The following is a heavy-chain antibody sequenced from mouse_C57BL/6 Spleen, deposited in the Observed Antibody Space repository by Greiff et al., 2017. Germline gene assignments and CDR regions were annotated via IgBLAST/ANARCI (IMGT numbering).Heavy chain of an antibody. D-gene: IGHD4-1*01. Sequence: VQLQQSGAELARPGASVKLSCKASGYTFTSYGISWVKQRTGQGLEWIGEIYPRSGNTYYTEKFKGKATLTADKSSSTAYMELRSLTSEDSAVYFCARPANGDRPWFAYWGQGTLVTVSA. V-gene: IGHV1-81*01. J-gene: IGHJ3*01. CDR3: ARPANGDRPWFAY. CDR1: GYTFTSYG. CDR2: IYPRSGNT.